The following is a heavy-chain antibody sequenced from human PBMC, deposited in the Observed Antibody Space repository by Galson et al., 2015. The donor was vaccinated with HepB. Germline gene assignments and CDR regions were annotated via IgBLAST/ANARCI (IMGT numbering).Heavy chain of an antibody. CDR1: GYSFTSYW. CDR3: ARLGQIVGATDDYYCMDV. Sequence: QSGAEVKKPGESLKISCKGSGYSFTSYWIGWVRQMPGKGLEWMGIIYPGDSDTRYSPSFQGQVTISADKSISTAYLQWSSLKASDTAMYYCARLGQIVGATDDYYCMDVWGQGTTVTVSS. V-gene: IGHV5-51*01. J-gene: IGHJ6*02. CDR2: IYPGDSDT. D-gene: IGHD1-26*01.